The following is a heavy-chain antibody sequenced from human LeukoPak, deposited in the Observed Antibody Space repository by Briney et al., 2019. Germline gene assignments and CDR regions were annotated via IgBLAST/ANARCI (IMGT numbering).Heavy chain of an antibody. Sequence: SETLSLTCTVSGYSISSGYYWGWIRQPPGKGLEWIGSIYHSGSTYYNPSLKSRVTIAVDTSRNQFSLKLRSVTAADTAVYYCARRWTTVTTSWFDPWGQGTLVTVSS. CDR3: ARRWTTVTTSWFDP. D-gene: IGHD4-17*01. J-gene: IGHJ5*02. CDR2: IYHSGST. V-gene: IGHV4-38-2*02. CDR1: GYSISSGYY.